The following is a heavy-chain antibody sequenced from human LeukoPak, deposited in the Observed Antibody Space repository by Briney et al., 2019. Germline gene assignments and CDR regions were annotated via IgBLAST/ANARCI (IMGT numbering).Heavy chain of an antibody. CDR2: INTNTGNP. D-gene: IGHD3-16*01. CDR3: VRVWGSYSFDY. V-gene: IGHV7-4-1*02. CDR1: GYTFSNYG. J-gene: IGHJ4*02. Sequence: GASVKVSCKASGYTFSNYGMNWVRQAPGQGLEWMGWINTNTGNPTYAQGFTGRFVFSLDTSVSTAYLQISSLKAEDTAVYYCVRVWGSYSFDYWGQGTLVTVSS.